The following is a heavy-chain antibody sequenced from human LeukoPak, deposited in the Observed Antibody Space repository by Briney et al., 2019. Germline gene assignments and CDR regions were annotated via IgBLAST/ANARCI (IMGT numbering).Heavy chain of an antibody. Sequence: ASVKVSCKVSGYTFTGYYLHWVRQAPGQGLEWMGWINPNSGGTNYAQKFQGRVTMTRDTSISTAYMELRRLKSDDTAVYYCARDFRVTTEYNWFDPWGQGTLVTVSS. V-gene: IGHV1-2*02. CDR1: GYTFTGYY. J-gene: IGHJ5*02. D-gene: IGHD3-3*01. CDR2: INPNSGGT. CDR3: ARDFRVTTEYNWFDP.